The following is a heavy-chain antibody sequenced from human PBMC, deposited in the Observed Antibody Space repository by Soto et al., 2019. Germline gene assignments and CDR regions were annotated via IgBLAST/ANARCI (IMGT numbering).Heavy chain of an antibody. CDR2: FSGSSGNS. V-gene: IGHV3-23*01. CDR3: AKRGHNFFDD. Sequence: EVQLLESGGNLVQPGGSLRLSCAGSGYTFSSSIMSWVRQAPGKGLEWFSTFSGSSGNSYYADSAKGRFTISRDNSKNTLYLQMNSLRAEDTALYYCAKRGHNFFDDWCQGTLVTVSS. CDR1: GYTFSSSI. J-gene: IGHJ4*02. D-gene: IGHD5-12*01.